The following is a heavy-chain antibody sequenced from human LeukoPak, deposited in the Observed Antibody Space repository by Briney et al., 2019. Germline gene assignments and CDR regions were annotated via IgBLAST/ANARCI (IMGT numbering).Heavy chain of an antibody. V-gene: IGHV5-51*01. Sequence: GESLKISCRGSGYSFPSYWIGWVRQMPGEGLEWMGIILPGNSDTKYSPSFQGRVTISADKSVSTAYLQWSSLRASDTAMYYCARQGSSWTVDYWGQGTLVTVSS. CDR1: GYSFPSYW. CDR3: ARQGSSWTVDY. D-gene: IGHD6-13*01. J-gene: IGHJ4*02. CDR2: ILPGNSDT.